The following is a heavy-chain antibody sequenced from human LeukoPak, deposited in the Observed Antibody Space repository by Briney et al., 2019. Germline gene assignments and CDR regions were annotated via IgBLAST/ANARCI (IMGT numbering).Heavy chain of an antibody. CDR3: ARDVKAYYYGSGSYYNRPYYYYYMDV. CDR1: GFTFSSYT. D-gene: IGHD3-10*01. CDR2: ISSSSSYI. Sequence: GGSLRLSCAASGFTFSSYTMNWVRQAPGKGLEWVSSISSSSSYIYDADSVKGRFTISRDNAKNSLYLQMNSLRAEDTAVYYCARDVKAYYYGSGSYYNRPYYYYYMDVWGKGTTVTISS. V-gene: IGHV3-21*01. J-gene: IGHJ6*03.